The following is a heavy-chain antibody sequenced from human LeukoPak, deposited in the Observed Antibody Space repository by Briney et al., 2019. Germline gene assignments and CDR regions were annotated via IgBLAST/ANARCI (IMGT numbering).Heavy chain of an antibody. CDR1: GFTFSSYG. J-gene: IGHJ2*01. D-gene: IGHD6-19*01. Sequence: PGGTLRLSCAASGFTFSSYGMSWVRQAPGKGLEWVSAISGSGGSTYYADSVKGRFTISRDNSKNTLYLQMNSLRAEDTAVYYCATRSGWTYWYFDLWGRGTLVTVSS. V-gene: IGHV3-23*01. CDR2: ISGSGGST. CDR3: ATRSGWTYWYFDL.